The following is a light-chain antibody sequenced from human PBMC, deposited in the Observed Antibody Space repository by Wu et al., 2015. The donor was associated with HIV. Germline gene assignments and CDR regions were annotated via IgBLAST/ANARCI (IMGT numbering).Light chain of an antibody. Sequence: EIVLTQSPVTLSVSPGEGATLFCRASQNIMTSIAWYQCKPGQAPRLLIYGASTRAAGVPARFSGSGSGTEFSLTISSVQSEDFAVYYCQQYDNWMWTFGQGKQGGDQT. CDR2: GAS. CDR3: QQYDNWMWT. J-gene: IGKJ1*01. V-gene: IGKV3-15*01. CDR1: QNIMTS.